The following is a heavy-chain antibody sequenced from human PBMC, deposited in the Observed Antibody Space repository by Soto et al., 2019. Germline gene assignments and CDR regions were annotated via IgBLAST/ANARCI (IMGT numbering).Heavy chain of an antibody. J-gene: IGHJ3*02. CDR2: ISYDGSNK. D-gene: IGHD3-3*01. Sequence: QVQLVESGGGVVQPGRSLRLSCAASGFTFSSYGMHWVRQAPGKGLGWVAVISYDGSNKYYADSVKGRFTISRDNSKNTLYLQMNSLRAEDTAVYYCAKVLRFLEWLPFDAFDIWCQGTMVTVSS. V-gene: IGHV3-30*18. CDR3: AKVLRFLEWLPFDAFDI. CDR1: GFTFSSYG.